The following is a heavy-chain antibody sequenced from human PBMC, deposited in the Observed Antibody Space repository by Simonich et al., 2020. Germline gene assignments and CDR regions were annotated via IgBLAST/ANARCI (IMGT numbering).Heavy chain of an antibody. J-gene: IGHJ6*02. CDR3: AKESTVSRWDYYYGMDV. D-gene: IGHD4-17*01. CDR2: KWYDEINK. CDR1: GFTFSSYG. Sequence: QVQLVESGGGVVQPGRSLRLSCAASGFTFSSYGMHWVRQAPGKGLEWVAVKWYDEINKYYAGSGKGRFTISRDNSKNTLYLQMNSRRAEDTAMYYCAKESTVSRWDYYYGMDVWGQGTTVTVSS. V-gene: IGHV3-30*18.